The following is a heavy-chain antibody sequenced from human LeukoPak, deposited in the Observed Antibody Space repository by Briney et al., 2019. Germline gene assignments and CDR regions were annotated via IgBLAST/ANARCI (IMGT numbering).Heavy chain of an antibody. CDR3: ARVEWFGELSPFDI. Sequence: PSETLCLTCTVSGGSVSSGTYYWGWLPQPPGVGLEWVGYIYYSGSTNYNPSLKSRVTISVDTSKNQFSLKLSSVTAADTAVYYCARVEWFGELSPFDIWGQGTMVTVSS. CDR1: GGSVSSGTYY. D-gene: IGHD3-10*01. V-gene: IGHV4-61*01. J-gene: IGHJ3*02. CDR2: IYYSGST.